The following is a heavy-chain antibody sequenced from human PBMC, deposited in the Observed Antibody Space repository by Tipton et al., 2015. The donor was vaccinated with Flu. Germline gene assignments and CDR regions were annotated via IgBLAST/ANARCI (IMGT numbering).Heavy chain of an antibody. CDR2: IILKFGEA. J-gene: IGHJ6*03. CDR1: GGTFRNYI. Sequence: QLVQSGAEVKKSGSSMKVSCKASGGTFRNYIISWVRQAPGQGLEWMGRIILKFGEADYTQKFQGRVSITAHESANTAYMELSGLSPEDAAVYFCARQIDTSGELDYDYYYMDVWGKGTTVTVSS. D-gene: IGHD3-10*01. CDR3: ARQIDTSGELDYDYYYMDV. V-gene: IGHV1-69*18.